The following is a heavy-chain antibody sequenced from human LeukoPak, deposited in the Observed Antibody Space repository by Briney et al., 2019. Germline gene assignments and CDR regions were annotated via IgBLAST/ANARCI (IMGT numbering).Heavy chain of an antibody. V-gene: IGHV3-7*03. CDR2: IKQDGSEK. Sequence: GGSLRLSCAASGFTFSSYWMLWVRQAPGKGLEWVANIKQDGSEKYHVDSVKGRFTISRDNAKNSLFLQMNSLRAEDTAVYYCARDKGDYDTSGSLFVFGGQGTLVTVSS. CDR3: ARDKGDYDTSGSLFVF. CDR1: GFTFSSYW. J-gene: IGHJ4*02. D-gene: IGHD3-22*01.